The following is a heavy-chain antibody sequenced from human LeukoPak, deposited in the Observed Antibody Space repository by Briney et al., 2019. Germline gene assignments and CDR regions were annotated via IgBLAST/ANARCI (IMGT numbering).Heavy chain of an antibody. CDR2: IIPILGIA. CDR3: ARGYCSSTSCYFFDY. Sequence: SVKVSCKASGGTFSSYAISWVRQAPGQGLEWMGRIIPILGIANYAQKFQGRVTITADKSTSTAYMELSSLRSEDTAVYYCARGYCSSTSCYFFDYWGQGTLVTVSS. V-gene: IGHV1-69*04. D-gene: IGHD2-2*01. J-gene: IGHJ4*02. CDR1: GGTFSSYA.